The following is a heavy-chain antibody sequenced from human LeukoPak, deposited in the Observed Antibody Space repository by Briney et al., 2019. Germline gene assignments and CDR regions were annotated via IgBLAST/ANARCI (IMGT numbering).Heavy chain of an antibody. CDR2: IYTSGST. Sequence: PSETLSLTCTVSGGSISSYYGSWLRQPAGKGLEWIGRIYTSGSTNYNPSLKSRVTMSVDTSKNQISLKLSSVTAADTAVYYCARGHYDFWSGPESYYYYYMDVWGKGTTVTVSS. D-gene: IGHD3-3*01. J-gene: IGHJ6*03. CDR3: ARGHYDFWSGPESYYYYYMDV. V-gene: IGHV4-4*07. CDR1: GGSISSYY.